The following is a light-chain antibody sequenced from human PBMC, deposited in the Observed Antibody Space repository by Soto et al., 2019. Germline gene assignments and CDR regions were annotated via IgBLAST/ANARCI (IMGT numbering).Light chain of an antibody. CDR3: ATWDDSLSAFYV. CDR1: SSNSGSNY. J-gene: IGLJ1*01. V-gene: IGLV1-47*02. Sequence: QAVVTQPPSASGTPGQRVTISCSGSSSNSGSNYVYWYQQLPGTAPKLLIHTNNQRPSGVPDRFSGSKSGTSASLAISGIRSEDEADYYCATWDDSLSAFYVFGTGTKLTVL. CDR2: TNN.